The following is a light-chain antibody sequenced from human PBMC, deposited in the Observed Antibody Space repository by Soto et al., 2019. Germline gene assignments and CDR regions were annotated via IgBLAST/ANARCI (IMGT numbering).Light chain of an antibody. Sequence: EIVFTQSPATLSLSPGEGATLTCRASQSVSSYLAWYQQKPGQAPRLLIYDASNRATGIPARFSGSGAGTEFTLTISSLQSEDFAVYYCQQYNDWPLTFGQGTKVEIK. J-gene: IGKJ1*01. CDR1: QSVSSY. V-gene: IGKV3D-15*01. CDR3: QQYNDWPLT. CDR2: DAS.